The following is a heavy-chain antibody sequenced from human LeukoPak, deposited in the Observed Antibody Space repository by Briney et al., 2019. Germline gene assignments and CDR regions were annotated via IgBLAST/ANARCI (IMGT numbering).Heavy chain of an antibody. Sequence: ASVKVSCKASGYTFTSYGISWVRQAPGQGLEWMGWISAYNGNTNYAQKLQGRATMTTDTSTSTAYMELRSLRSDDTAVYYCARDLTPSNYYDSSGYSDYWGRGTLVTVSS. J-gene: IGHJ4*02. CDR1: GYTFTSYG. CDR3: ARDLTPSNYYDSSGYSDY. CDR2: ISAYNGNT. V-gene: IGHV1-18*01. D-gene: IGHD3-22*01.